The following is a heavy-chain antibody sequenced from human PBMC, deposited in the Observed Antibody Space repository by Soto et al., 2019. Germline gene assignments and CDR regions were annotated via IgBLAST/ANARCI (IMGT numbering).Heavy chain of an antibody. D-gene: IGHD5-12*01. CDR2: IHSDVTT. CDR3: GRELSGSWYNWFDP. Sequence: GGSLRLSCAASGFSVSSNSMSWVRQAPGKGLEWVSVIHSDVTTYYADSVKGRFIISRDNSKDTLYLQMNRLRAEDTAVYYCGRELSGSWYNWFDPWGQGTLVTVSS. V-gene: IGHV3-53*01. CDR1: GFSVSSNS. J-gene: IGHJ5*02.